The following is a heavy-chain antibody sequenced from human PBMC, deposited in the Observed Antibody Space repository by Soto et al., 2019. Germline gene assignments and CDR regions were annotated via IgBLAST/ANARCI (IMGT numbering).Heavy chain of an antibody. D-gene: IGHD6-6*01. Sequence: QVQLVQSGAEVKKPGASVKVSCKASGYTFTGYYMHWVRQAPGQGLEWMGWINPNSGDTNYAQNFQGRVTMTRDTSISTAYMELRRLRSDDTAVYYCARSVSTIAARPDYWGQGTLVTVSS. V-gene: IGHV1-2*02. J-gene: IGHJ4*02. CDR2: INPNSGDT. CDR3: ARSVSTIAARPDY. CDR1: GYTFTGYY.